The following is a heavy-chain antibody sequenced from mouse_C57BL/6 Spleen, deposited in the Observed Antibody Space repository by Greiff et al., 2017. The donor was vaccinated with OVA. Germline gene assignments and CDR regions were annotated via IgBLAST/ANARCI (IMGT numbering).Heavy chain of an antibody. V-gene: IGHV1-82*01. CDR3: ARPTTVVAADWYFDV. Sequence: QVQLQQSGPELVKPGASVKISCKASGYAFSSSWMNWVKQRPGKGLEWIGRIYPGDGDTNYNGKFKGKATLTADKSSSTAYMQLSSLTSEDSAVYFCARPTTVVAADWYFDVWGTGTTVTVSS. J-gene: IGHJ1*03. CDR1: GYAFSSSW. CDR2: IYPGDGDT. D-gene: IGHD1-1*01.